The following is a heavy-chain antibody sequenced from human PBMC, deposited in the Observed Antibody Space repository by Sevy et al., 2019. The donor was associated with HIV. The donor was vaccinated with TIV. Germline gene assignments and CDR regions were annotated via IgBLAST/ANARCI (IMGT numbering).Heavy chain of an antibody. Sequence: GGCLRLSCAASGFTFSNAWMSWVRQSPGKWLEWVGRIRSKAGGGTTDYATIVKGKFTISRDDSRDILYLQLNSLETEDTAVYYCTTDHRRDGIVVVPFEYWGQGTLVTVSS. CDR3: TTDHRRDGIVVVPFEY. J-gene: IGHJ4*02. CDR1: GFTFSNAW. D-gene: IGHD2-15*01. V-gene: IGHV3-15*01. CDR2: IRSKAGGGTT.